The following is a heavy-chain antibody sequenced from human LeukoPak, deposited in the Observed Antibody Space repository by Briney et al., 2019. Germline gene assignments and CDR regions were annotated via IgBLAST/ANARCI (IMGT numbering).Heavy chain of an antibody. CDR3: ARGAWVQQLATDY. D-gene: IGHD6-13*01. Sequence: ASVKVSCKASGYTFTSYGINWVRQAPGQGLEWMGWISSYKGNTNYAQKFQGRVTMTRDTSISTAYMELSRLRSDDTAVYYCARGAWVQQLATDYWGQGTLVTVSS. CDR1: GYTFTSYG. J-gene: IGHJ4*02. CDR2: ISSYKGNT. V-gene: IGHV1-18*01.